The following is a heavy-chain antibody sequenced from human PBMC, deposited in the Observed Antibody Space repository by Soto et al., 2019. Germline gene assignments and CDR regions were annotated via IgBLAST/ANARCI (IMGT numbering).Heavy chain of an antibody. CDR1: QFNFFTYA. D-gene: IGHD4-17*01. J-gene: IGHJ5*02. CDR2: IGRTGADT. Sequence: GGSLRLSCAASQFNFFTYAMSWVRQAPGKGLEWVSAIGRTGADTYYADSVKGRFTVSRDNSQTTLYLQMNSLRGDDTAVYYCARGQHGDHDLWGQGTLVTVSS. V-gene: IGHV3-23*01. CDR3: ARGQHGDHDL.